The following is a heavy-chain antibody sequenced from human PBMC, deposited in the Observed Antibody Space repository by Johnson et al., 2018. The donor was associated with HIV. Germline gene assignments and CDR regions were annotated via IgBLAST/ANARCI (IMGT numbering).Heavy chain of an antibody. V-gene: IGHV3-30*04. CDR3: ARVGQAGGAFDI. CDR2: ISYDGSNK. Sequence: QVQLVESGGGVVQPGRSLRLSCAASGFTFSSYAMHWVRQAPGKGLEWVADISYDGSNKYYADSVKGRFTISRDNSKNTLYLQMNSLRAEDTAVYYCARVGQAGGAFDIWGQGTIVTVSS. J-gene: IGHJ3*02. CDR1: GFTFSSYA.